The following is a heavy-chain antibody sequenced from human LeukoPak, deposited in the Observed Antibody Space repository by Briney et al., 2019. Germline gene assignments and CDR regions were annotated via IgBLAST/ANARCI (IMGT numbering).Heavy chain of an antibody. CDR1: GGSISSYY. V-gene: IGHV4-4*07. D-gene: IGHD2-8*01. Sequence: SETLSLTCTVSGGSISSYYWSWIRQPAGKGLEWIGRIYTSGSTNYNPSLKSRVTISVDTSKNQFSLKLSSVTAADTAVYYCARGRHYCTNGVCYKMDWFDPWGQGTLVTVSS. CDR2: IYTSGST. CDR3: ARGRHYCTNGVCYKMDWFDP. J-gene: IGHJ5*02.